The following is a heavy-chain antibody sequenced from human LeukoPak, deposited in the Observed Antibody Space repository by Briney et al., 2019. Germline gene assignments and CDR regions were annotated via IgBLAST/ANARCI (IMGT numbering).Heavy chain of an antibody. V-gene: IGHV4-34*01. Sequence: SETQSLTCAVYGGSFSGYYWSWIRQPPGKGLEWIGEINHSGSTNYNPSLKSRVTISVDTSKNQFSLKLSSVTAADTAVYYCARGVARYCTVGSCYSRWFDPWGQGTLVTVSS. CDR2: INHSGST. D-gene: IGHD2-15*01. CDR3: ARGVARYCTVGSCYSRWFDP. CDR1: GGSFSGYY. J-gene: IGHJ5*02.